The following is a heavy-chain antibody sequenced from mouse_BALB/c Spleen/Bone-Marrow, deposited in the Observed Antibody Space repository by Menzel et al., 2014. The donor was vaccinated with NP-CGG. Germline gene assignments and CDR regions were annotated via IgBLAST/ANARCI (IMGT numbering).Heavy chain of an antibody. CDR3: ARGGNDLDY. D-gene: IGHD2-3*01. CDR1: GFTFTDYY. CDR2: IRNKANGYTT. J-gene: IGHJ2*01. V-gene: IGHV7-3*02. Sequence: DVKLVESGGGLVQPGGSLRLSCATSGFTFTDYYMSWVRQPPGKALEWLGFIRNKANGYTTEYSASVKGRFTISRDNSQSILYLQMNTLRAEDSATYYCARGGNDLDYWGQGTTLTASS.